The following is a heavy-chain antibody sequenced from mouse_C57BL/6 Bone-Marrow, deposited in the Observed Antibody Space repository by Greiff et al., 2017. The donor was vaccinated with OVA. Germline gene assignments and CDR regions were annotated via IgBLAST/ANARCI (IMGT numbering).Heavy chain of an antibody. J-gene: IGHJ1*03. D-gene: IGHD2-1*01. V-gene: IGHV1-81*01. CDR2: IYPRSGNT. Sequence: QVQLQQSGAELARPGASVKLSCKASGYTFTSYGISWVKQRTGQGLEWIGEIYPRSGNTYYNEKFKGKATLTADKSSSTAYMELRSLKSEDSAIYFCARVYYGSATVGYFDVWGTGTTVTVSS. CDR1: GYTFTSYG. CDR3: ARVYYGSATVGYFDV.